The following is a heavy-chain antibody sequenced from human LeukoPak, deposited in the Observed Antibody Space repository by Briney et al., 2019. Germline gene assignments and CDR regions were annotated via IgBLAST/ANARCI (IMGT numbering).Heavy chain of an antibody. CDR2: SHYSGNT. V-gene: IGHV4-59*11. Sequence: PSETLSLTCTVSGGSIKNHYWSWVRQPPGKRLEWIGHSHYSGNTYQNPSLKSRVTISVDPSKNQFSLKLNSVTAADTAVYYCARGVAAAGSYNWFDPWGQGTLVTVSS. CDR1: GGSIKNHY. D-gene: IGHD6-13*01. CDR3: ARGVAAAGSYNWFDP. J-gene: IGHJ5*02.